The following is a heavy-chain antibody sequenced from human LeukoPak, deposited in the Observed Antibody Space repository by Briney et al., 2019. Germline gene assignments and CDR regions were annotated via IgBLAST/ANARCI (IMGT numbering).Heavy chain of an antibody. Sequence: GGSLRLSCAASGFTFSNSAMSWVRQAPGKGLEWVSSISTTVGNTYYADSVKGRFTISRDNSNHTLYLQMNSLTAEDTAVYYCTKRAEFGGFDPWGQGTLVTVSS. CDR1: GFTFSNSA. CDR3: TKRAEFGGFDP. J-gene: IGHJ5*02. CDR2: ISTTVGNT. D-gene: IGHD3-10*01. V-gene: IGHV3-23*01.